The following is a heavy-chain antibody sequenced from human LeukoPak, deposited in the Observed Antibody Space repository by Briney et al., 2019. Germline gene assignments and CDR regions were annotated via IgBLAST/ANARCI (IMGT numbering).Heavy chain of an antibody. CDR2: IDDDGTDT. D-gene: IGHD3-3*01. V-gene: IGHV3-74*01. J-gene: IGHJ6*03. Sequence: PGGSLRLSCVASGFTSGNYWMHWVRHAPGTGPEWVSRIDDDGTDTHYAVSVKGRFTISRDNAKNTLYLQMNSLRGEDTAVYYCARGMLSSAGYHWYYYMDVWGKGAMVTVSS. CDR3: ARGMLSSAGYHWYYYMDV. CDR1: GFTSGNYW.